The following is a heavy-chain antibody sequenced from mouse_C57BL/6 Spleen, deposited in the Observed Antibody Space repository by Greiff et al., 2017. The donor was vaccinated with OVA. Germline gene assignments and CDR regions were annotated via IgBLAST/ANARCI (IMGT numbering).Heavy chain of an antibody. CDR1: GYSITSGYY. CDR3: ARRDYYGPDY. CDR2: ISYDGSN. J-gene: IGHJ2*01. D-gene: IGHD1-2*01. Sequence: DVKLQESGPGLVKPSQSLSLTCSVTGYSITSGYYWNWIRQFPGNKLEWMGYISYDGSNNYNPSLKNRISITRDTSKNQFFLKLNSVTTEDTATYYCARRDYYGPDYWGQGTTLTVSS. V-gene: IGHV3-6*01.